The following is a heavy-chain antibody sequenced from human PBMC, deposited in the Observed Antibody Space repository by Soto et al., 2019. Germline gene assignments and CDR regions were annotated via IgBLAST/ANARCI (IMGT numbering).Heavy chain of an antibody. J-gene: IGHJ5*02. CDR3: ARGRGDYDSLTGYYNWFYP. D-gene: IGHD3-9*01. V-gene: IGHV1-69*02. Sequence: QVQLVQSGAEVKKPGSSVKVSCKASGGTFSSYTISWVRQAPGQGLEWMGRIIPILGIANYAQKFQGRVTITADKSTSTADMELSSVRSDDTAVYYCARGRGDYDSLTGYYNWFYPWGQGSLVTVSS. CDR1: GGTFSSYT. CDR2: IIPILGIA.